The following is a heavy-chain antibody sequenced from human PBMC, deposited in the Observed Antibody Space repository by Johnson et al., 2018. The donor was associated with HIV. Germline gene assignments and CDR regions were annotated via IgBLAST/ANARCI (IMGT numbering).Heavy chain of an antibody. Sequence: VQLVESGGGLVQPGGSLRLSCAASGFTVSSNYMSWVRQAPGKGLEWVSIIYSGGRTYYADSVKGRFTLSRDNPKNTLYLQMNSLRAEDTAVYYCARSIVGAIVDAFDMWGQATMVTVSS. D-gene: IGHD1-26*01. J-gene: IGHJ3*02. CDR2: IYSGGRT. CDR1: GFTVSSNY. V-gene: IGHV3-66*01. CDR3: ARSIVGAIVDAFDM.